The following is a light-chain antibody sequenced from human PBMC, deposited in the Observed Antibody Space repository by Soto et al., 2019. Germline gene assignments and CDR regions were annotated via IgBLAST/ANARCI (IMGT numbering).Light chain of an antibody. CDR2: GAS. CDR1: QSVSSSY. Sequence: EIVLTQSPGTLSLSPGERATLSCRASQSVSSSYLAWYQQNPGQAPRLLIYGASSRATGIPDRFSGSGSGTDFTLTISRLEPEDFAMYYCQHFGSSSGYTFGQGTKLEIK. J-gene: IGKJ2*01. V-gene: IGKV3-20*01. CDR3: QHFGSSSGYT.